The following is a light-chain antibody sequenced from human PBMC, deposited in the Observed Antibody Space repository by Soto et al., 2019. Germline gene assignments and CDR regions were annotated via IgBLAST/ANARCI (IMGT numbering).Light chain of an antibody. CDR1: SSDVGGYNY. Sequence: QSALTQPASVSGSPGQSITISCTGTSSDVGGYNYVSWYQQHPGKAPKLMIYDVSNRPSGVSNRFSGSKSGSTASLTISGLQAGDEADYSCSSYTRSSTWVFGRGTKLTVL. V-gene: IGLV2-14*01. CDR2: DVS. CDR3: SSYTRSSTWV. J-gene: IGLJ2*01.